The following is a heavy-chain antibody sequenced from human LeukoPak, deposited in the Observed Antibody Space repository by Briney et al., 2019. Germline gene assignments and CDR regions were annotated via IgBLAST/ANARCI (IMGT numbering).Heavy chain of an antibody. CDR1: GFTFSNYA. Sequence: TAGTLRLSCAASGFTFSNYAMSWVGQAPGKGLQWVSAISGSGGSTDYADSVKGRFTISRDNSKNTLYLQMNSLRAEDTAVYYCAAVSFHNRVIDYWGQGTLVAVSS. J-gene: IGHJ4*02. D-gene: IGHD3-10*01. V-gene: IGHV3-23*01. CDR3: AAVSFHNRVIDY. CDR2: ISGSGGST.